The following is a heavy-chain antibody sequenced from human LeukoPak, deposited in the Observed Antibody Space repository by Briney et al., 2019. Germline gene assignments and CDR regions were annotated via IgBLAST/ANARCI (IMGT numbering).Heavy chain of an antibody. CDR3: ATVKYHYNNTGYSTPRD. D-gene: IGHD3-22*01. Sequence: SGGSLRLSCAASGFTFRSHNMNWVRQAPGKGLEWVSSISSSSSYIYYADSVKGRFTISRDNAKNSLYLQMKSLRAEDTAVYYCATVKYHYNNTGYSTPRDWGQGTLVTVSS. J-gene: IGHJ4*02. CDR1: GFTFRSHN. CDR2: ISSSSSYI. V-gene: IGHV3-21*01.